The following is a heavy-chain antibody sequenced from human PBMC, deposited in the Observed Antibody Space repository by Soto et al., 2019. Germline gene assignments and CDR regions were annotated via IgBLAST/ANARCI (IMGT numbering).Heavy chain of an antibody. J-gene: IGHJ4*02. CDR2: ILKSGDST. D-gene: IGHD3-22*01. Sequence: GGSLRLSCAASGFTFSSSAMNWVRQAPGKGLEWVSGILKSGDSTYYADSVKGRFTISRDNSKNTLSLQMNSLRAEDTAVYYCARDYYKYYDSSGYYRSPAYWGQGTLVTVSS. CDR3: ARDYYKYYDSSGYYRSPAY. CDR1: GFTFSSSA. V-gene: IGHV3-23*01.